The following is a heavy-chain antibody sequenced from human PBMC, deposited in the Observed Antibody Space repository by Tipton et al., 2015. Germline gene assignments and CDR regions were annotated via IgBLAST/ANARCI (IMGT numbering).Heavy chain of an antibody. CDR2: ISDSGTTI. J-gene: IGHJ6*02. D-gene: IGHD3-10*01. CDR1: GFSFGDYY. CDR3: ARDLDIITMVRGVPAYDHGMDV. Sequence: GSLRLSCAASGFSFGDYYMTWIRQAPGMGLEWVAHISDSGTTIYYADSVKGRFTISRDNSKNTLDLQMSSLRAEDTAVYHCARDLDIITMVRGVPAYDHGMDVWGQGTTVTVSS. V-gene: IGHV3-11*04.